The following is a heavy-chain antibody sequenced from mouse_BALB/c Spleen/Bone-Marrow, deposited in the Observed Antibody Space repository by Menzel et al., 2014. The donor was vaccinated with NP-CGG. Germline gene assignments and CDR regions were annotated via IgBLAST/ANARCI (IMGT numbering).Heavy chain of an antibody. Sequence: QVTLKVSGAELARPGASVKLSCKASGYTFTSYWMQWVKQRPGQGLEWIGAIYPGDGDTGYTQKFKGKATLTADKSSTTAYMQLSSLTSEDSAVYYCARNFPFDYWGQGTTLTVSS. CDR1: GYTFTSYW. V-gene: IGHV1-87*01. J-gene: IGHJ2*01. CDR2: IYPGDGDT. CDR3: ARNFPFDY.